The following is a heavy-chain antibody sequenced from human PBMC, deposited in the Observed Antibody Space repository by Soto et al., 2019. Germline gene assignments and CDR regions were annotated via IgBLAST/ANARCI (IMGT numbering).Heavy chain of an antibody. D-gene: IGHD5-18*01. V-gene: IGHV4-61*01. Sequence: SETLSLTCSVSGGSVSSGSYYWSWIRQPPGKGLEWIGYIYNTGSTNYNPSLKSRVTMSVDTSKNQFSLKLTSVTAAYTAVYYCARGGGVTATFDYWGRGTLVSVSS. J-gene: IGHJ4*02. CDR2: IYNTGST. CDR1: GGSVSSGSYY. CDR3: ARGGGVTATFDY.